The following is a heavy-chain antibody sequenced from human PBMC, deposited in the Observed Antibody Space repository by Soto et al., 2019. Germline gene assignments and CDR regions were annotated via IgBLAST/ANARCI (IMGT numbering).Heavy chain of an antibody. CDR3: AKGGCSGVSCGWFDP. D-gene: IGHD2-15*01. CDR1: GFTFSDYA. J-gene: IGHJ5*02. CDR2: ISGSGGDT. Sequence: EVQLLESGGGLVQPGGSLRLSCAASGFTFSDYAMNWVRQAPGKGLEWVSGISGSGGDTYYADSVNGRFTISRDKSKNTLNLQMSSLRAEDTAVYLCAKGGCSGVSCGWFDPWGQGTLVTVSS. V-gene: IGHV3-23*01.